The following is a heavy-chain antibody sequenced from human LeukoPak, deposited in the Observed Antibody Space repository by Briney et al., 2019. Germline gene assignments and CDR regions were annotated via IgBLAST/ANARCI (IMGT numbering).Heavy chain of an antibody. J-gene: IGHJ4*02. D-gene: IGHD6-19*01. CDR1: GGSFSGYY. Sequence: PSETLSLTCAVYGGSFSGYYWSWIRQHPGKGLEWIGYIYYSGSTYYNPSLKSRVTISVDTSKNQFSLKLSSVTAADTAVYYCARDRGISSSGWYYFDYWGQGTLVTVSS. V-gene: IGHV4-31*11. CDR2: IYYSGST. CDR3: ARDRGISSSGWYYFDY.